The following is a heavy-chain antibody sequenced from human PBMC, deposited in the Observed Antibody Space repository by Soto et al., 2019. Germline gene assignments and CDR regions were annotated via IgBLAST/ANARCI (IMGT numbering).Heavy chain of an antibody. CDR3: AKRAGGSFYFDY. J-gene: IGHJ4*02. D-gene: IGHD3-10*01. CDR2: ISGSGDST. CDR1: GFTFSSYA. Sequence: GGSLRLSCAASGFTFSSYAMSWVRQAPGKGLEWVSFISGSGDSTYYADSVKGRFTISRDNSKNTLYLQINSLRAEDTALYYCAKRAGGSFYFDYWGQGTLVTVSS. V-gene: IGHV3-23*01.